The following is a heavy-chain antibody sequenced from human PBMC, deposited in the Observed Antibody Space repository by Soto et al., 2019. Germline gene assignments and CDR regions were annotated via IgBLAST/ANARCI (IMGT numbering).Heavy chain of an antibody. V-gene: IGHV4-30-4*01. J-gene: IGHJ4*02. CDR2: IHYTGSV. Sequence: SETLSLTCTVSGGSLNSEHYHWTWIRQAPGKGLEWIGYIHYTGSVRYNPSLQSRITMSVDTSKNLFSLNLSSVTAADTAVYYWARHEVAGTIDYWGQGTLVTVSS. D-gene: IGHD6-19*01. CDR1: GGSLNSEHYH. CDR3: ARHEVAGTIDY.